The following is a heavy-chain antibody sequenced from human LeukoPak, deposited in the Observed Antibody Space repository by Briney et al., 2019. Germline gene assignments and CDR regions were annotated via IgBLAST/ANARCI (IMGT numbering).Heavy chain of an antibody. CDR2: IYYSGST. Sequence: KPSQTLSLTCTVSGGSISSGGYYWSWIRQHPGKGLEWIGYIYYSGSTSYNPSLKSRVTISIDTSKNQFSLKLSSVTAANTAVYYCARDTSPEGFDYWGQGTLVTVSS. CDR1: GGSISSGGYY. CDR3: ARDTSPEGFDY. D-gene: IGHD1-14*01. V-gene: IGHV4-31*03. J-gene: IGHJ4*02.